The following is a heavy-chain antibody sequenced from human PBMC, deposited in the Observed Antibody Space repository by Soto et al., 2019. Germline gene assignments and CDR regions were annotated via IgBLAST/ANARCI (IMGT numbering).Heavy chain of an antibody. V-gene: IGHV4-59*08. Sequence: ASETLSLTCKVSGGSIRNFYWSWIRQPAGKILEWIGSIYYTGTTTYNPSLKSRIIISVDTSTNQISLKLSSVAAADTAVYYCARHFDYWGQGTLVTVSS. J-gene: IGHJ4*02. CDR1: GGSIRNFY. CDR2: IYYTGTT. CDR3: ARHFDY.